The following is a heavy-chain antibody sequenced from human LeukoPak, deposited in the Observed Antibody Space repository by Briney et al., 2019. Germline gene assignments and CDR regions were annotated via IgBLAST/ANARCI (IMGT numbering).Heavy chain of an antibody. J-gene: IGHJ4*02. D-gene: IGHD3-16*01. V-gene: IGHV3-23*01. CDR1: GFMFGRFA. CDR2: ISATGGTT. CDR3: ARDLARRD. Sequence: PGGSLRLSCAASGFMFGRFAMSWVRQAPGKGLEWVAAISATGGTTYYADSVRGRFTVSRDNSKNTLYLQMNSLRAEDTAVYYCARDLARRDWGQGTLVTVSS.